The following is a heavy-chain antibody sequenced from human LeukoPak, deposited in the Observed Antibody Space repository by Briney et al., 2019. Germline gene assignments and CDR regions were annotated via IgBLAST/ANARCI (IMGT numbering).Heavy chain of an antibody. V-gene: IGHV3-7*01. CDR3: ARVAVLWFGDFPHLDY. J-gene: IGHJ4*02. CDR1: GFTFSSYW. CDR2: IKQDGSEK. Sequence: GGSLRLSCAASGFTFSSYWMSWVRQAPGKGLEWVASIKQDGSEKYYVDSVKGRFTISRDNAKNSLYLQMNSLRAEDTAVYYCARVAVLWFGDFPHLDYWGQGTLVTVSS. D-gene: IGHD3-10*01.